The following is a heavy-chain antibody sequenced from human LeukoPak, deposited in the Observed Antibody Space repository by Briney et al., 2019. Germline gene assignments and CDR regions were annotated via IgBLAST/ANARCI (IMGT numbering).Heavy chain of an antibody. CDR1: GCSISSSSYL. CDR2: IYYSGST. Sequence: SETLSLTCTVSGCSISSSSYLWGWIRQPPGKGLEWIGSIYYSGSTYYNPSLKSRVTISVDTSKNQFSLKLSSVTAADTAVYYCARRWQWLIIDYWGQGTLVTVSS. J-gene: IGHJ4*02. CDR3: ARRWQWLIIDY. D-gene: IGHD6-19*01. V-gene: IGHV4-39*01.